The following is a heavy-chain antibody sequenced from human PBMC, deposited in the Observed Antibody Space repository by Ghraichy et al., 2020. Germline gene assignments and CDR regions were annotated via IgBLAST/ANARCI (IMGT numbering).Heavy chain of an antibody. CDR1: GFTFSSFA. V-gene: IGHV3-23*01. D-gene: IGHD2-15*01. Sequence: GGSLRLSCAASGFTFSSFAMSWVRQAPGKGLEWVSTICGSSASTYYADSVKGRFTISRDNSKNTLFLQMNSLRAEDTAIYYCAKEAGGSCYSAMDYWGQGNLVTVSS. J-gene: IGHJ4*02. CDR3: AKEAGGSCYSAMDY. CDR2: ICGSSAST.